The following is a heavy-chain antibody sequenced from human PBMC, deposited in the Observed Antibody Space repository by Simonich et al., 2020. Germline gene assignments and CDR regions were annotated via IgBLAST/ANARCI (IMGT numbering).Heavy chain of an antibody. D-gene: IGHD3-9*01. V-gene: IGHV4-34*01. J-gene: IGHJ4*02. Sequence: QVQLQQWGAGLLKPSETLSLTCAVYGGSFSGYYWSWIRQPPGKGLGWIGEINHSGSTNYNPSLTSRVTISVDTSKIQFSLKLSSVTAADTAVYYCARRRSGLVIDYWGQGTLVTVSS. CDR2: INHSGST. CDR1: GGSFSGYY. CDR3: ARRRSGLVIDY.